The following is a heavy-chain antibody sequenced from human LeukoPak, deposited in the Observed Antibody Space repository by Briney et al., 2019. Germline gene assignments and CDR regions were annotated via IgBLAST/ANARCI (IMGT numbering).Heavy chain of an antibody. CDR3: ARNRDGYNDY. D-gene: IGHD5-24*01. CDR2: MNPNSGNT. V-gene: IGHV1-8*03. Sequence: ASVKVSCKASGYTFTIYNINWVRQATGQGLEWMGWMNPNSGNTGYAQKFQGRVTITRNTSISTAYMELSSLRSEDTAVYYCARNRDGYNDYWGQGTLVTVSS. J-gene: IGHJ4*02. CDR1: GYTFTIYN.